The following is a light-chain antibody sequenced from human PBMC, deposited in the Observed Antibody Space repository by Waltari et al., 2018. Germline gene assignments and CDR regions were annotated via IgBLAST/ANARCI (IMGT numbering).Light chain of an antibody. J-gene: IGLJ3*02. CDR2: DVS. CDR1: NSDLGVSNL. Sequence: QSALIQPAPVSGSPGQSITIPCTGGNSDLGVSNLVSWYQQHPGKAPKLMIYDVSSRPSGVSNRFSGSKSCNSASLTISGLQTEDEADYYCSSYTSRNTWLFGGGTKVTVL. CDR3: SSYTSRNTWL. V-gene: IGLV2-14*03.